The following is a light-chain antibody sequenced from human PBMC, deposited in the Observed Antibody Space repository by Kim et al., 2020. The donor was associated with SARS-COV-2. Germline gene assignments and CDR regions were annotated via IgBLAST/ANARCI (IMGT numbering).Light chain of an antibody. J-gene: IGKJ4*01. CDR2: GAS. Sequence: EIVLTQSPGTLSLSPGERATLSCRASQSVSSSYLAWYQQKPGQAPRLLIYGASNRATGIPDRLSGSGSGTDFTLTISRLEPEDFAVYYCQQSGSSPLSFGGGTKVDIK. CDR3: QQSGSSPLS. CDR1: QSVSSSY. V-gene: IGKV3-20*01.